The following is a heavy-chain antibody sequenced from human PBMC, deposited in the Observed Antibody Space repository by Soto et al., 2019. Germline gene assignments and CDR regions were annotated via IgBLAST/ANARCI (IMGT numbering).Heavy chain of an antibody. CDR2: IKQDGSEK. J-gene: IGHJ6*02. D-gene: IGHD3-10*01. CDR1: GFTFSSYW. Sequence: PVGSLRLSCAASGFTFSSYWMSWVRQAPGKGLEWVANIKQDGSEKYYVDSVKGRFTISRDNAKNSLYLQMNSLRAEDTAVYYCARPLWFGGGLRPGYYYGMDVWGQGTTVNVSS. V-gene: IGHV3-7*05. CDR3: ARPLWFGGGLRPGYYYGMDV.